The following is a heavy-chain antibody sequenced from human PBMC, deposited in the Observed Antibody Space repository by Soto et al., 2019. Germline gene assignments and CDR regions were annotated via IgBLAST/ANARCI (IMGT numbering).Heavy chain of an antibody. CDR1: GFTFSSFA. J-gene: IGHJ2*01. V-gene: IGHV3-23*01. CDR2: ISGSGGNT. CDR3: AKDSLIAAAVLHCHFDL. Sequence: GSMRISCAASGFTFSSFAMRWVRQAPGKGLEWVSGISGSGGNTYYADSVKGRFTISRDNSKNTLYPQMNSLRAEDTAVYFCAKDSLIAAAVLHCHFDLWGSGTLVTVSS. D-gene: IGHD6-13*01.